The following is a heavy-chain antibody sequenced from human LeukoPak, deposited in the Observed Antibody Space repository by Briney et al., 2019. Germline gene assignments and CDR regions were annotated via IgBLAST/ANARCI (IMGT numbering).Heavy chain of an antibody. CDR1: GYTLTELS. Sequence: ASVKVSCKVSGYTLTELSMHWVRQAPGKGLEWMGGFDPEDGETIYAQKFQGRVTMTEDTSPHTAYLELSSLRSQDTAVYYCATLSSYFHYWGQGTLVTVPS. D-gene: IGHD3-3*02. CDR3: ATLSSYFHY. V-gene: IGHV1-24*01. CDR2: FDPEDGET. J-gene: IGHJ4*02.